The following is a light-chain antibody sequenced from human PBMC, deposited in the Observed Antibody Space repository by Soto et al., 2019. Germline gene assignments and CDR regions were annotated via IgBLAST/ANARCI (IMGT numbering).Light chain of an antibody. CDR1: QSVTSSY. V-gene: IGKV3-20*01. Sequence: EIVLTQSPGTLSLSPGERATLSCRASQSVTSSYLAWYQQKPGQAPRLLFYGTSSRATGIPDRFSGSGSGTDFTLTISRLEPEDFATYYCQESYSTPSVTFGPGTKVDIK. J-gene: IGKJ3*01. CDR3: QESYSTPSVT. CDR2: GTS.